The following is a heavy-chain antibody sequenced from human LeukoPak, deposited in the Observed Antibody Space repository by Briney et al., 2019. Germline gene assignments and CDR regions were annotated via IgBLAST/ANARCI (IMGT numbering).Heavy chain of an antibody. CDR2: ISSSSSTI. D-gene: IGHD6-19*01. CDR3: PRDLHSIGWSTPPPDFDY. V-gene: IGHV3-48*02. Sequence: SGGSLRLSCAASGFTFSSYSMNWVRQAPGKGLEWVSYISSSSSTIDYADSVKGRFTISRDNAKNSLYPQMNSLRDEETAIYYFPRDLHSIGWSTPPPDFDYWGQGTLVTVSS. J-gene: IGHJ4*02. CDR1: GFTFSSYS.